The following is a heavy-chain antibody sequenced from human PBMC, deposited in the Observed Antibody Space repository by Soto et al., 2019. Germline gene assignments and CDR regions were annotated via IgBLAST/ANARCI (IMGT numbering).Heavy chain of an antibody. J-gene: IGHJ5*02. CDR1: GGSISTSSYY. CDR3: ARLESHDGWFGSFDP. D-gene: IGHD3-10*01. V-gene: IGHV4-39*02. CDR2: IYYSGST. Sequence: QLQLQESGPGLVKPSETLSLTCIVSGGSISTSSYYWGWIRQPPGKGLEWIGTIYYSGSTYYNPSLKSRVTISADSSKNLFSLKRSSVPAAAPAVYYRARLESHDGWFGSFDPWGQGTLVTVSS.